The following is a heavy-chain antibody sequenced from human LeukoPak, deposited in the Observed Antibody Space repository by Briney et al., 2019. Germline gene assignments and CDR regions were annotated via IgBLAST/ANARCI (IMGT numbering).Heavy chain of an antibody. CDR1: GGSISSYY. CDR2: IYYSGST. CDR3: ARGGTWTYYDILTGSPRPYYFDY. D-gene: IGHD3-9*01. J-gene: IGHJ4*02. Sequence: SETLSLTCTVSGGSISSYYWSWIRQPPGKGLEWIGYIYYSGSTNYNPSLKSRVTISVDTSKNQFSLKLSSVTAADTAVYYCARGGTWTYYDILTGSPRPYYFDYWGQGTLVTVSS. V-gene: IGHV4-59*08.